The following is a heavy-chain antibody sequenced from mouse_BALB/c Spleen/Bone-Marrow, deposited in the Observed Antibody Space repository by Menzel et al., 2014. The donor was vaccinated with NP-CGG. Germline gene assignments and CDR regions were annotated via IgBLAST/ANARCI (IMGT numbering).Heavy chain of an antibody. CDR2: ISGDGRYT. D-gene: IGHD2-4*01. V-gene: IGHV5-9-2*01. CDR3: ARHAYYDQTEVSFVC. Sequence: EVQLVESGGGLVKSGGSLKLSCAASVFSFSDYGMSWLRQTPEKRLEWVATISGDGRYTFYSDSVKGRFTISRDNAKNNLYLQLSSLRSEDTALYYCARHAYYDQTEVSFVCWGQGTLVTVSA. CDR1: VFSFSDYG. J-gene: IGHJ3*01.